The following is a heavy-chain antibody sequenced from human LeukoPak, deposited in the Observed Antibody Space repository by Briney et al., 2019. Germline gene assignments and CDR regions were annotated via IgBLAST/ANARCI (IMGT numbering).Heavy chain of an antibody. CDR2: TSGSGGST. Sequence: GGSLRLSCAASGFTFSSYAMSWVRQAPGKGLEWVSATSGSGGSTYYADSVKGRFTISRDNAKNSLYLQMNSLRDEDTAVYYCARSYGGYTDSWGQGTLVTVSS. D-gene: IGHD5-12*01. CDR3: ARSYGGYTDS. CDR1: GFTFSSYA. J-gene: IGHJ4*02. V-gene: IGHV3-23*01.